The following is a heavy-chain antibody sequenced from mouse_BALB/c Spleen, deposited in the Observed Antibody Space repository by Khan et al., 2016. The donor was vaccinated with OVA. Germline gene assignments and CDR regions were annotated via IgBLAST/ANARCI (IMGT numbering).Heavy chain of an antibody. CDR3: ARGGYGSLAY. Sequence: VQLQQSGAELVKPGASVKLSCKASGYTFNSYWMHWVKQRPGQGLEWIGYINPNNGRAHQNEKFKSKATLTVDKSSSTDYMQLSSLTSEDSAVHYCARGGYGSLAYWGQGTLVTVSA. V-gene: IGHV1S81*02. J-gene: IGHJ3*01. CDR1: GYTFNSYW. D-gene: IGHD2-10*02. CDR2: INPNNGRA.